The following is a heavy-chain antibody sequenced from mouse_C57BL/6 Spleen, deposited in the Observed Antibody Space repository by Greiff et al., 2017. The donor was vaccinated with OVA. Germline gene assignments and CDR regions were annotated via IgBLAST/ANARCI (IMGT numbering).Heavy chain of an antibody. CDR2: IDPSDSET. J-gene: IGHJ4*01. V-gene: IGHV1-52*01. D-gene: IGHD2-3*01. Sequence: VQLQQPGAELVRPGSSVKLSCKASGYTFTSYWMHWVKQRPIQGLEWIGNIDPSDSETHYNQGFKDKATLTVDKSSSTAYMQLSSLTSEDSAVYYCAKIYDGYSVYAMDYWGQGASVSVSS. CDR1: GYTFTSYW. CDR3: AKIYDGYSVYAMDY.